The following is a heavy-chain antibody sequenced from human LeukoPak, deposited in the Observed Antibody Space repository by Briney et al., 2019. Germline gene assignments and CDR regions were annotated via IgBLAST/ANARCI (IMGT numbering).Heavy chain of an antibody. J-gene: IGHJ1*01. CDR1: GFSFGTYS. Sequence: GRSLRLSCAASGFSFGTYSMHWARQVPGKGLEWVAVIWYDGSNEDYADSVKGRFTISRDNSKNTLYLQMNSLRAEDTAVYYCAREMAVWGQGTLVTVSS. CDR2: IWYDGSNE. D-gene: IGHD2-8*01. CDR3: AREMAV. V-gene: IGHV3-33*01.